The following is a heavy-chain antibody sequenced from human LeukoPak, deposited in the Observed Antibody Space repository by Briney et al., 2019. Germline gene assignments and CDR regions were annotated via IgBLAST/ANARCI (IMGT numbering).Heavy chain of an antibody. CDR3: ARDPTNFGVVITDY. D-gene: IGHD3-3*01. Sequence: GGSLRLSCAASGFTFSSYWMSWVRQAPGKGLEWVANIKQDGSEKYYVDSVKGRFTISRDNAKNSLYLQMNSLRAEDTAVYYCARDPTNFGVVITDYWGQGTLVTVSS. CDR2: IKQDGSEK. CDR1: GFTFSSYW. J-gene: IGHJ4*02. V-gene: IGHV3-7*01.